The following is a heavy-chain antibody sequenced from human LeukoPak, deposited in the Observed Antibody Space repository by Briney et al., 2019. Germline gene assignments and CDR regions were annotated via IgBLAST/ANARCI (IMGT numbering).Heavy chain of an antibody. Sequence: PGGSLILSCSASGFIFSNYGMHWVRQAPGKGLEWVAVIWYDGSNKLYADSVKGRFTISRDNSKNTLYMQMNSLRGDDTAVYYCARAGYSSTPWTYGMDVWGQGTTVTVSS. J-gene: IGHJ6*02. D-gene: IGHD6-13*01. CDR2: IWYDGSNK. V-gene: IGHV3-33*01. CDR1: GFIFSNYG. CDR3: ARAGYSSTPWTYGMDV.